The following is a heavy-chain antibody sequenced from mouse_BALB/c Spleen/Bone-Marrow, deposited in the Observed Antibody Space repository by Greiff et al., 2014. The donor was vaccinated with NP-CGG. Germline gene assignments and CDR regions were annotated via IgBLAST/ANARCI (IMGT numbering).Heavy chain of an antibody. CDR3: ARDSPYAMDY. V-gene: IGHV14-3*02. CDR1: GFNIKDTY. J-gene: IGHJ4*01. CDR2: IDPANGNT. Sequence: VQLQQSGAELVKPGASVQLSCTASGFNIKDTYMHWVEQRPEKGLEWIGRIDPANGNTKYDPKFQGKATITADTSSNTAYLQLSSLTSEDTAVYYCARDSPYAMDYWGQGTSVTVSS.